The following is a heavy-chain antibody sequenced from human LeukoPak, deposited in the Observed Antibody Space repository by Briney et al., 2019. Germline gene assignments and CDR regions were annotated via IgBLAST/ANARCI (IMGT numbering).Heavy chain of an antibody. D-gene: IGHD1-1*01. CDR3: ARANWALSFDY. J-gene: IGHJ4*02. CDR1: GGSISSGSYC. Sequence: SETLSLTCTVSGGSISSGSYCWSWIRQPAGKGLEWIGRIYTSGSTNYNPSLKSRVTISVDTSKNQFSLKLSSVTAADTAVYYCARANWALSFDYWGQGTLVTVSS. V-gene: IGHV4-61*02. CDR2: IYTSGST.